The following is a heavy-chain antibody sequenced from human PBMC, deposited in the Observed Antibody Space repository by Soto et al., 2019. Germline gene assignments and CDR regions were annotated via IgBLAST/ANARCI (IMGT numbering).Heavy chain of an antibody. J-gene: IGHJ4*02. CDR2: ISWDDGST. CDR3: AKDMGRDSSSWYYFDY. Sequence: GGSLRLSCAAYGFTFDDYTMHWVRQAPGKGLEWVSLISWDDGSTYYADSVKGRFTISRDNSKNSRYLQMNSRRTEDTALYYYAKDMGRDSSSWYYFDYWGQGTLVTVSS. CDR1: GFTFDDYT. V-gene: IGHV3-43*01. D-gene: IGHD6-13*01.